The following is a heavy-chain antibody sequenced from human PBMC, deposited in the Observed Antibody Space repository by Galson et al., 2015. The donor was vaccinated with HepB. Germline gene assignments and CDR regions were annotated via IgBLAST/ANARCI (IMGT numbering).Heavy chain of an antibody. CDR3: ARGGFNWNHERGFDY. Sequence: QSGAEVKKPGESLKISCKVSGYRFTSYWIGWVRQMPGKGLEWMGIIYPDDSDTRYSPSFQGQVIISADKSISTAYLQWSSLKASDTAMYYCARGGFNWNHERGFDYWGQGTLVTVSS. J-gene: IGHJ4*02. CDR2: IYPDDSDT. D-gene: IGHD1-14*01. CDR1: GYRFTSYW. V-gene: IGHV5-51*01.